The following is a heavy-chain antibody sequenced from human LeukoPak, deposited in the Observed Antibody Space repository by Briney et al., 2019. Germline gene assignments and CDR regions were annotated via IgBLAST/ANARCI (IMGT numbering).Heavy chain of an antibody. CDR1: GGSISSSSYY. J-gene: IGHJ4*02. CDR3: ARAGEGWLQYIDY. D-gene: IGHD5-24*01. V-gene: IGHV4-39*07. CDR2: IYYSGST. Sequence: SETLSLTCTVSGGSISSSSYYWGWIRQPPGKGLEWIGSIYYSGSTYYNPSLKSRVTISVDTSKNQFSLKLSSVTAADTAVYYCARAGEGWLQYIDYWGQGTLVTVSS.